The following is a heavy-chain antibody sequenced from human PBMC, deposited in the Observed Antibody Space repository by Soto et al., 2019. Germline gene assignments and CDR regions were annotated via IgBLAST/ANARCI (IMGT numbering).Heavy chain of an antibody. CDR3: ARGSTTLACLDC. D-gene: IGHD1-26*01. J-gene: IGHJ4*02. CDR2: IFHSGVI. CDR1: RGSITNSNG. Sequence: QVQLQESGPGLVKSSVTLSLTCAVSRGSITNSNGWSWVRQPPGKGLEWIGEIFHSGVINYNPSLKSRLTKSVDKSKNPSSMNPTSVPAADTAVYYCARGSTTLACLDCWGQATLVTVSS. V-gene: IGHV4-4*02.